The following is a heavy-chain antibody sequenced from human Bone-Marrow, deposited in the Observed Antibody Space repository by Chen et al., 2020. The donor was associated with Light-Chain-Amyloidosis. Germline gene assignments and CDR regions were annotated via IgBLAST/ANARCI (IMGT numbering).Heavy chain of an antibody. CDR2: ISGSGGIT. D-gene: IGHD1-26*01. V-gene: IGHV3-23*01. CDR3: AKEGSIVGAPSDY. Sequence: EVQLLESGGGLVQPGGSLRLSCAASGFTFSSYAMSWVRQAPGKGLEWVSAISGSGGITYDADSVKGRFTISRDNAKNTLYLQMNSLRAEDTAVYYCAKEGSIVGAPSDYWGQGTLVTVSS. CDR1: GFTFSSYA. J-gene: IGHJ4*02.